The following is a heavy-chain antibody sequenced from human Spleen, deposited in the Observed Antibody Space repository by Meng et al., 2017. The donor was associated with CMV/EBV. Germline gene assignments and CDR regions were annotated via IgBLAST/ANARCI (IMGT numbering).Heavy chain of an antibody. V-gene: IGHV3-30*04. CDR1: GFTFSGYA. Sequence: GESLKISCAASGFTFSGYAIHWVRQAPGKGLEWVTVISHDGNHKYYADSVKGRFTISRDNSKNTLYLQMNSLRPEDTAIYYCARGAGYTGNNRGLYWGQGALVTVSS. CDR3: ARGAGYTGNNRGLY. J-gene: IGHJ4*02. D-gene: IGHD5-12*01. CDR2: ISHDGNHK.